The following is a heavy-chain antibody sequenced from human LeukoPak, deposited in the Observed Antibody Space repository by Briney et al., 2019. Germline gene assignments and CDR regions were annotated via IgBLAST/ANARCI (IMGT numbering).Heavy chain of an antibody. Sequence: GGSLRLCCAASGFTFNSYAMSWVRQAPGKGLEWVSAISGSGGSTYYADSVKGRFTISRDNSKNTLYLQMNSLRAEDTAVYYCATQLERRTYFDYWGQGTLVTVSS. CDR3: ATQLERRTYFDY. D-gene: IGHD1-1*01. CDR2: ISGSGGST. V-gene: IGHV3-23*01. J-gene: IGHJ4*02. CDR1: GFTFNSYA.